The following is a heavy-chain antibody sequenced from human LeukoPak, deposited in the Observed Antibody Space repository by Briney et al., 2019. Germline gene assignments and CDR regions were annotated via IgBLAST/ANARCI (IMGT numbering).Heavy chain of an antibody. CDR2: IHYSGSA. Sequence: MPSETLSLTCTVSGVSVSSGSYYWSWIRQPPGRGLEWIAYIHYSGSAAYNPSLKSRVTISRDMSTNQFSLKMTSVTAADTAVYFCARDMGAPDYGSYSVDYWGQGTLVTVSS. D-gene: IGHD4-23*01. J-gene: IGHJ4*02. CDR3: ARDMGAPDYGSYSVDY. V-gene: IGHV4-61*01. CDR1: GVSVSSGSYY.